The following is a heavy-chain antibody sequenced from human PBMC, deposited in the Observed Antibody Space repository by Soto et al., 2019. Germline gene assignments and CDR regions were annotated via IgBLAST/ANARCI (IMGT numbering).Heavy chain of an antibody. D-gene: IGHD6-19*01. CDR1: GFTFTTSA. CDR2: IVGGSGNI. Sequence: QMQLVQSGPEVKKPGTSVKVSCKASGFTFTTSAMQWVRQARGQRLEWIGWIVGGSGNINYAQKFQERVTITRDMSTGTAYMEVSSLRSEDTAVYYCAATIIAVAGSGYYGMDVWGQGTTVTVSS. CDR3: AATIIAVAGSGYYGMDV. V-gene: IGHV1-58*02. J-gene: IGHJ6*02.